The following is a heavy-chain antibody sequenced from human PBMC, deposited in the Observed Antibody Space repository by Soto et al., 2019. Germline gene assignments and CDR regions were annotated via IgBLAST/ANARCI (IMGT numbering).Heavy chain of an antibody. CDR3: ARDADNYGARASFDY. CDR1: GYTFTSYD. CDR2: MNPNSGNT. J-gene: IGHJ4*02. D-gene: IGHD1-26*01. V-gene: IGHV1-8*01. Sequence: QVQLVQSGAEVKKPGASVKVSCKASGYTFTSYDINWVRQATGQGLEWMGWMNPNSGNTGYAQKFQGIVTMXXNXSXXTAYMELSSLRSEDTAVYYCARDADNYGARASFDYWGQGTLVTVSS.